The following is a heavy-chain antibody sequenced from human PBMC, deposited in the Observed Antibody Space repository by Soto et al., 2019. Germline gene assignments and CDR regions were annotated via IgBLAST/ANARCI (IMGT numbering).Heavy chain of an antibody. J-gene: IGHJ4*02. Sequence: QVQLQQWGAGLLKPSETLSLTCAVSGGSFRGFYWTWIRQSPGKGLAWLGDINHVGLTNCNPSLKMRVRIPVDTSKSPVSLKLRSVTAADTAVYYCTRAHDFWGGRQQPIDSWGQGTLVTVSS. CDR3: TRAHDFWGGRQQPIDS. V-gene: IGHV4-34*01. CDR1: GGSFRGFY. D-gene: IGHD3-3*01. CDR2: INHVGLT.